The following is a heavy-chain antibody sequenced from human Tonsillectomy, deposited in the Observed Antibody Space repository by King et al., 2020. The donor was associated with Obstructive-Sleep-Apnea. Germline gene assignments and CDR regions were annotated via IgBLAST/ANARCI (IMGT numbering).Heavy chain of an antibody. CDR2: INPNSGGT. V-gene: IGHV1-2*04. CDR3: ARDRGIAAAGYYYYGMDV. Sequence: GQLVQSGAEVKKPGASVKVSCKASGYTFTGYYMHWVRQAPGQGLEWMGWINPNSGGTNYAQKFQGWVTMTRDTSISTAYMELSRLRSDDTAVYYCARDRGIAAAGYYYYGMDVWGQGTTVTVSS. CDR1: GYTFTGYY. J-gene: IGHJ6*02. D-gene: IGHD6-13*01.